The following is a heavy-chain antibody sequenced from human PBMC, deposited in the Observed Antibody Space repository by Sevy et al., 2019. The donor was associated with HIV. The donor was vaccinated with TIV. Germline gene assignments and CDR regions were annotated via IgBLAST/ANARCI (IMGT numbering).Heavy chain of an antibody. D-gene: IGHD5-12*01. CDR1: GYRFTNYW. Sequence: GESLKISCKGSGYRFTNYWLGWVRQMPGKGLEWMGMIYPGDSDTRYSPSFQGQVSISADKSISTAYLQWTSLKASDTAMYYCARDIVATTYPIRVHESDIWGQGTMVTVSS. CDR2: IYPGDSDT. CDR3: ARDIVATTYPIRVHESDI. J-gene: IGHJ3*02. V-gene: IGHV5-51*01.